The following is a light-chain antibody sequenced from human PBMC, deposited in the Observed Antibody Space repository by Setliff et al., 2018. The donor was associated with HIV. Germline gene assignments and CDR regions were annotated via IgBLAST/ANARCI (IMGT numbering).Light chain of an antibody. J-gene: IGLJ1*01. CDR1: STDVGNYNY. V-gene: IGLV2-11*01. CDR2: DVS. Sequence: QSVLTQPRSVSGSPGQSVTISCTGTSTDVGNYNYVSWYRHHPGKAPELVIFDVSKRPLGVPARFSGSKSGDTASLTISGLQPEDGADYSCCSYAGSHTYVFGTGTKVTVL. CDR3: CSYAGSHTYV.